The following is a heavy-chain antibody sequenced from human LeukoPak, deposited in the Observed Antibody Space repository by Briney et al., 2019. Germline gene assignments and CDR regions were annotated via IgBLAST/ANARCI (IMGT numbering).Heavy chain of an antibody. CDR1: GYTFTSYG. Sequence: ASVKVSCKASGYTFTSYGISWVRQAPGQGLEWMGWISAYNGNTNYAQKLQGRVTMTTDTSTSTAYMELSRLRSDDTAVYYCARSSWKIYAFDIWGQGTMVTVSS. J-gene: IGHJ3*02. V-gene: IGHV1-18*01. CDR2: ISAYNGNT. CDR3: ARSSWKIYAFDI. D-gene: IGHD1-1*01.